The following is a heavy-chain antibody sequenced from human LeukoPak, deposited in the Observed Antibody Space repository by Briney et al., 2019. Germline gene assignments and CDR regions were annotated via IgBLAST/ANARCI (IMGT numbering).Heavy chain of an antibody. V-gene: IGHV6-1*01. Sequence: QTLSLTCVISGDSVSSNSAAWNWIRQSPSRGLEWLGRTYYRSKWYNDYAVSVRSRITISPDTSKNQFSLHLNSVTPEDTAVYYCVRDSGYGLDAFDIWDQGTMVTVSS. CDR2: TYYRSKWYN. CDR1: GDSVSSNSAA. CDR3: VRDSGYGLDAFDI. D-gene: IGHD5-12*01. J-gene: IGHJ3*02.